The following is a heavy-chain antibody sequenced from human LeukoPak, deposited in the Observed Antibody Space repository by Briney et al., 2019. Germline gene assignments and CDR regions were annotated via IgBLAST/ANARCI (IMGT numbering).Heavy chain of an antibody. J-gene: IGHJ4*02. CDR2: ISYDGSNK. D-gene: IGHD3-22*01. CDR3: AKSITMIVVARGFDY. CDR1: GFTFSSYA. V-gene: IGHV3-30*04. Sequence: GGSLRLSCAASGFTFSSYAMSWVRQAPGKGLEWVAVISYDGSNKYYADSVKGRFTISGDNSKNTLYLQMNSLRAEDTAVYYCAKSITMIVVARGFDYWGQGTLVTVSS.